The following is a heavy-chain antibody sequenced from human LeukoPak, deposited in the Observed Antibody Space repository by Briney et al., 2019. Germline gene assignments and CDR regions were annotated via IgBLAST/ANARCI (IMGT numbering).Heavy chain of an antibody. J-gene: IGHJ4*02. V-gene: IGHV5-51*03. Sequence: GEPLKISCKGSGYSFTSYWIGWVRQMPGKGLEWMGIIYPGDSDTRYSPSFQGQVTISADKSISTAYLQWSSLKASDTAMYYCARRPYYYDSSGYYFDYWGQGTLVTVSS. CDR2: IYPGDSDT. D-gene: IGHD3-22*01. CDR1: GYSFTSYW. CDR3: ARRPYYYDSSGYYFDY.